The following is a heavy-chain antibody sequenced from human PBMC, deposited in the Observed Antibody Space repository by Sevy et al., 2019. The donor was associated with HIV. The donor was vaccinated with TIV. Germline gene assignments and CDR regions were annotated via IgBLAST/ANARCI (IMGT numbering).Heavy chain of an antibody. CDR1: GFTFSSYG. CDR3: AKELYYYDRTDAFDI. CDR2: ISYDGSNK. D-gene: IGHD3-22*01. J-gene: IGHJ3*02. V-gene: IGHV3-30*18. Sequence: GGSLRLSCAASGFTFSSYGMHWVRQAPGKGLEWVAVISYDGSNKYYADSVKGRFTISRDNSKNTLYLQMNSLRAEDTVVYYCAKELYYYDRTDAFDIWGQGTMVTVSS.